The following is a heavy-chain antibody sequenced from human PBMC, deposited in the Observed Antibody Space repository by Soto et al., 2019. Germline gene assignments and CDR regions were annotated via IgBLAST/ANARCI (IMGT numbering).Heavy chain of an antibody. CDR1: GGTFSSYA. V-gene: IGHV1-69*06. J-gene: IGHJ4*02. CDR2: IIPIFGTA. D-gene: IGHD5-12*01. CDR3: ARESSGGGFFDY. Sequence: GASVKVSCKASGGTFSSYAISWVRQAPGQGLEWMGGIIPIFGTANYAQKFQGRVTITADKSTSTAYMELSSLRSEDTAVYYCARESSGGGFFDYWGQGTLVTVSS.